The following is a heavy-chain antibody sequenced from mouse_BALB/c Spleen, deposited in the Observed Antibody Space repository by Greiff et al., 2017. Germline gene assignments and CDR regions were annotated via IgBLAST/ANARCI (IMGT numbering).Heavy chain of an antibody. V-gene: IGHV1-87*01. J-gene: IGHJ4*01. Sequence: QVQLKQSGAELARPGASVKLSCKASGYTFTSYWMQWVKQRPGQGLEWIGAIYPGDGDTRYTQKFKGKATLTADKSSSTAYMQLSSLASEDSAVYYCARRGGYVYAMDYWGQGTSVTVSS. CDR3: ARRGGYVYAMDY. CDR1: GYTFTSYW. CDR2: IYPGDGDT. D-gene: IGHD2-2*01.